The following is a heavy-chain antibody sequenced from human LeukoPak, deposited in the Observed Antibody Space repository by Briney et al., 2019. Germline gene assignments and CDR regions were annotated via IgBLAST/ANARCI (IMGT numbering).Heavy chain of an antibody. V-gene: IGHV3-21*01. CDR2: ISSSSSYI. D-gene: IGHD6-19*01. J-gene: IGHJ4*02. CDR3: ARDLSSGWFSFGY. Sequence: GGSLRLSCAASGFTFSRYSMNWVRQAPGKGLEWVSSISSSSSYIYYADSVKGRFTISRDNAKNSLYLQMNSLRAEDTAVYYCARDLSSGWFSFGYWGQGTLVTVSS. CDR1: GFTFSRYS.